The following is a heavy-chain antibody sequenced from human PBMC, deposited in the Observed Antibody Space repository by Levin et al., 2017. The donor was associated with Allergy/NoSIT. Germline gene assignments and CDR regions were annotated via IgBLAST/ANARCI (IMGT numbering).Heavy chain of an antibody. CDR3: AKDPGERWLQLQDSVDY. D-gene: IGHD5-24*01. Sequence: LLLTCAASGFTFSSYAMSWVRQAPGKGLEWVSAISGSGGSTYYADSVKGRFTISRDNSKNTLYLQMNSLRAEDTAVYYCAKDPGERWLQLQDSVDYWGQGTLVTVSS. V-gene: IGHV3-23*01. J-gene: IGHJ4*02. CDR1: GFTFSSYA. CDR2: ISGSGGST.